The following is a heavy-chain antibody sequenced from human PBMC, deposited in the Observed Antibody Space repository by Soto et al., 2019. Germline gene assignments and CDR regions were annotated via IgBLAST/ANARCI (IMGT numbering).Heavy chain of an antibody. Sequence: EVQLVESGGGLVQPGGSLRLSCEASRGAFGDYWLHWVRQAPGKGLVWVSRINRDANDIIYADSVKGPVTASRDNAKNLVFLQINSLRVEDTAVYYCARDVPHTWFDSWGQGNLVTVSS. CDR1: RGAFGDYW. CDR2: INRDANDI. CDR3: ARDVPHTWFDS. V-gene: IGHV3-74*01. D-gene: IGHD3-10*02. J-gene: IGHJ5*01.